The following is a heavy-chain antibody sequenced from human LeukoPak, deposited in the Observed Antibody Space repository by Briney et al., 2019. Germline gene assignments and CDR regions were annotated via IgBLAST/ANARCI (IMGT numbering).Heavy chain of an antibody. CDR3: ARARRITIFGVVIYAGGSASSYFGY. Sequence: GASVKVSCKASGYTFTSYYMHWVRQAPGQGLEWMGIINPSGGSTSYAQKFQGRVTMTRDTSTSTVYMELSSLRSEDTAVYYCARARRITIFGVVIYAGGSASSYFGYWGQGTLVTVSS. J-gene: IGHJ4*02. D-gene: IGHD3-3*01. V-gene: IGHV1-46*01. CDR1: GYTFTSYY. CDR2: INPSGGST.